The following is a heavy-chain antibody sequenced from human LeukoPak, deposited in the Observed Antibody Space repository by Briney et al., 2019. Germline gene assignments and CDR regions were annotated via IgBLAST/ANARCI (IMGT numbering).Heavy chain of an antibody. CDR3: VSLTGSFDH. D-gene: IGHD2-8*02. Sequence: AGGSLRVSCAASGFTFRSYIMTWVRQAPGKGLEWVSVISGSGGSTYYADSVNGRFTISRDTSKNTLYLQMNSLRAEDTAIYYCVSLTGSFDHWGQGTLVTVSS. CDR2: ISGSGGST. CDR1: GFTFRSYI. J-gene: IGHJ4*02. V-gene: IGHV3-23*01.